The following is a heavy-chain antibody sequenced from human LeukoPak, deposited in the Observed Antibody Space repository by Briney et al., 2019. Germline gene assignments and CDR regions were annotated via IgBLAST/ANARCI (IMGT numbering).Heavy chain of an antibody. CDR3: ARDRVLKSSSSNMDV. CDR1: GFTFSSYW. CDR2: IEQDGSEK. Sequence: GGSLRLSCAASGFTFSSYWMSWVCQAPGKGLEWVANIEQDGSEKYYVDSVKGRFTISRDNAKNSLYLQMNSLRAEDTAVYYCARDRVLKSSSSNMDVWGKGTTVTVSS. V-gene: IGHV3-7*01. D-gene: IGHD6-13*01. J-gene: IGHJ6*03.